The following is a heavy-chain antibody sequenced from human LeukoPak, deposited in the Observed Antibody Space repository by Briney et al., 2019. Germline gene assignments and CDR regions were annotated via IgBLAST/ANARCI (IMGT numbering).Heavy chain of an antibody. V-gene: IGHV3-66*02. J-gene: IGHJ5*02. CDR2: IYSGGTT. Sequence: GGSLRLSCAASGFTVSNNYLHWVRQAPGKGLEWVSVIYSGGTTYYATSVKGRFTISRDTLKNTLYLHMNSLRAEDTAVYYCAKRGEGVSNTWYMNNWFDPWGQGTLVTVSS. CDR3: AKRGEGVSNTWYMNNWFDP. CDR1: GFTVSNNY. D-gene: IGHD6-13*01.